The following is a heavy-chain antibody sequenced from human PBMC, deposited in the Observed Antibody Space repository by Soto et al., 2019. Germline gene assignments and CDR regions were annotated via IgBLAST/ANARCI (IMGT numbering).Heavy chain of an antibody. Sequence: SETLPLTCTVSGVSISNHYWSWIRQPPGKGLEWIAYIYYSGSTKYNPSLKSRVTISLDTSKNQFSLKLNSVTAADTAVYYCAREGSTGGFDYWGQGNMVTVS. J-gene: IGHJ4*02. CDR2: IYYSGST. V-gene: IGHV4-59*11. CDR3: AREGSTGGFDY. CDR1: GVSISNHY. D-gene: IGHD2-8*02.